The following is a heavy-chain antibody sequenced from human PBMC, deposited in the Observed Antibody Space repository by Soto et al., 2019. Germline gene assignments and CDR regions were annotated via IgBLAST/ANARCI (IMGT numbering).Heavy chain of an antibody. D-gene: IGHD1-1*01. Sequence: PGGSLRLSCAASGFTFSNYGMRWVRQAPGKGLEWVAIISYDGSNKYYADSVRGRFTISRDNSEHTLYLQMNSLRAEDTSVYYCAKDQETGASDTTRLTDYWGQGALVTVSS. CDR2: ISYDGSNK. J-gene: IGHJ4*02. CDR3: AKDQETGASDTTRLTDY. CDR1: GFTFSNYG. V-gene: IGHV3-30*18.